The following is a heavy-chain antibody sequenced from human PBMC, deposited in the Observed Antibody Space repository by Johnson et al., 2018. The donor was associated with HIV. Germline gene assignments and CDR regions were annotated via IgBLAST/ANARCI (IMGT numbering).Heavy chain of an antibody. CDR2: ISWNSGSI. J-gene: IGHJ3*02. CDR1: GFTFDDYA. V-gene: IGHV3-9*01. D-gene: IGHD1-26*01. Sequence: VQLVESGGGLVPPGGSLRLSCAASGFTFDDYAMHWVRQAPGKGLEWVSGISWNSGSIGYAYSAKGRFTISRDNAKETLYLQMNSLRAEDTAFYYCARDQEGYYDSVFDMWGQGTLVTVSS. CDR3: ARDQEGYYDSVFDM.